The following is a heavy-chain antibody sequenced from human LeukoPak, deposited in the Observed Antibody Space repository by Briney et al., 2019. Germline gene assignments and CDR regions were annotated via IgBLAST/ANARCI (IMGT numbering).Heavy chain of an antibody. Sequence: QPGGSLRLSCAASGFTFSSEWMHWVRQAPGRGLVWISHIDGNGRTTNYGDSVRGRFTVSRDNAKNTLYLQMNSLRAEDTAVYYCARDVPRTSGSWGQGTLVTVSS. CDR3: ARDVPRTSGS. D-gene: IGHD3-10*01. V-gene: IGHV3-74*01. CDR2: IDGNGRTT. CDR1: GFTFSSEW. J-gene: IGHJ5*02.